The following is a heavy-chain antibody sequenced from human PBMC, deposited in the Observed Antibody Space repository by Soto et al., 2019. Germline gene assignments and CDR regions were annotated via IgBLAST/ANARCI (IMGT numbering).Heavy chain of an antibody. J-gene: IGHJ4*02. CDR2: VDGDGSIT. V-gene: IGHV3-74*01. CDR1: GFTFSRHW. CDR3: AQSLYGGHYLDY. Sequence: EVQLVESGGGLVQPGGSLRLSCAASGFTFSRHWMHWVRQAPGKGLVWVSRVDGDGSITTYADSVKGRFTISRDNAKNTQYLQMNSLRVEDTAVYYCAQSLYGGHYLDYWGQGVLVTVSS. D-gene: IGHD4-17*01.